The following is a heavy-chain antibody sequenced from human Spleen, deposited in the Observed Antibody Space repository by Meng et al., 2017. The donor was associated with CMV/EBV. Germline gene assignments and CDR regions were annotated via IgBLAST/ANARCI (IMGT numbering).Heavy chain of an antibody. V-gene: IGHV3-21*01. CDR2: ISSSSSYI. CDR1: GFTFSSYS. D-gene: IGHD3-9*01. CDR3: ARDADYYDILMGNAFGI. Sequence: GGSLRLSCAASGFTFSSYSMNWVRQAPGKGLEWVSSISSSSSYIYYADSLKGRFIISRDDAKNSLFLQMNSLRAEDTAVYYCARDADYYDILMGNAFGIWGQGTMVTVSS. J-gene: IGHJ3*02.